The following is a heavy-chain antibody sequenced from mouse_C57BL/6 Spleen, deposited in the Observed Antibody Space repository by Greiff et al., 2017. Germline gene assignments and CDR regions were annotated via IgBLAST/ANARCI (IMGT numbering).Heavy chain of an antibody. V-gene: IGHV14-2*01. D-gene: IGHD4-1*01. CDR1: GFTFSDYY. Sequence: EVQLQQSGAELVKPGASVKLSCTASGFTFSDYYMHWVKQRTEQGLEWIGRIDPEDGDTNYAPKFEGKATITADTSSNPSYLQLSSLTSEDTAVYYCARQLGREGFAYWGQGTLVTVSA. J-gene: IGHJ3*01. CDR2: IDPEDGDT. CDR3: ARQLGREGFAY.